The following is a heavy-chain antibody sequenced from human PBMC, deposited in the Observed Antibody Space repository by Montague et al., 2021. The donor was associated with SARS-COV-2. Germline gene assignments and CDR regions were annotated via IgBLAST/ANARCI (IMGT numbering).Heavy chain of an antibody. J-gene: IGHJ4*02. CDR1: GGSISSSSYF. Sequence: SETLSLTCTVSGGSISSSSYFWGWNRQPQGKGLEWIGSYNYSGSTYSNPYLKSRITIYVDKSKNQLSLKLSSVTAAATAVYYCARAFIATASTTSFDYWGQGTLVTVSS. V-gene: IGHV4-39*01. CDR2: YNYSGST. CDR3: ARAFIATASTTSFDY. D-gene: IGHD6-13*01.